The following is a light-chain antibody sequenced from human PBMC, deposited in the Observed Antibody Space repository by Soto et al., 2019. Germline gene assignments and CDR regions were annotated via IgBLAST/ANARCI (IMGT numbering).Light chain of an antibody. Sequence: DIQLTQSPSFLPASVGDRVTITCRASQGISNYLAWYQQKPGKAPNLLIYSASTLHTGVPSRFSGSASGTDFTLPISGLQPEDFATYYCQQLTSSPPWTFGQGTKVEIK. CDR3: QQLTSSPPWT. V-gene: IGKV1-9*01. CDR2: SAS. CDR1: QGISNY. J-gene: IGKJ1*01.